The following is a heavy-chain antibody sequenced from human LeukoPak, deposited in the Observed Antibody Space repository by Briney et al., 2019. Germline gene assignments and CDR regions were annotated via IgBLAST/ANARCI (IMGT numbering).Heavy chain of an antibody. D-gene: IGHD3-3*01. CDR2: ISAYNGNT. J-gene: IGHJ4*02. CDR3: ARDRELRFLEWLPIDY. Sequence: ASVKVSCKASGYTFTSYGITWVRQAPGQRLEWMGWISAYNGNTNYAQKLQGRVTMTTDTSTSTAYMELRSLRSDDTAVYYCARDRELRFLEWLPIDYWGQGTLVTVSS. CDR1: GYTFTSYG. V-gene: IGHV1-18*01.